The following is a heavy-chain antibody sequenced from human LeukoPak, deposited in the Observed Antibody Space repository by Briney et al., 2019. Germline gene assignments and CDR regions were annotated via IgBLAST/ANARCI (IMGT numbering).Heavy chain of an antibody. Sequence: SETLSLTCSVSGGSISSYNWSWIRQPPGKGLEWIGYVYYSGSTNNNPSLKSRVTISVDTSKNQFSLNLSSVTAADTAVYYCARFSSIAAAFDYWGLGTLVTVSS. D-gene: IGHD6-13*01. CDR2: VYYSGST. V-gene: IGHV4-59*12. CDR3: ARFSSIAAAFDY. CDR1: GGSISSYN. J-gene: IGHJ4*02.